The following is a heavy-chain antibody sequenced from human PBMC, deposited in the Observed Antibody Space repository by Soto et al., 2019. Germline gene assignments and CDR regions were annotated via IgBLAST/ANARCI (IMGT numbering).Heavy chain of an antibody. CDR2: ISYDGSNK. CDR3: AKDMTFDWFYYYGMDV. D-gene: IGHD3-9*01. Sequence: GGSLRLSCAASGFTFSSYGMHWVRQAPGKGLEWVAVISYDGSNKYYADSVKGRFTISRDNSKNTLYLQMNSLRAEDTAVYYCAKDMTFDWFYYYGMDVWGQGTTVTVSS. CDR1: GFTFSSYG. J-gene: IGHJ6*02. V-gene: IGHV3-30*18.